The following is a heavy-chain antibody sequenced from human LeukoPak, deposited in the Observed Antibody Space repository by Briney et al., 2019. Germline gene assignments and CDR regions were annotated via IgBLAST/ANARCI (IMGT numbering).Heavy chain of an antibody. J-gene: IGHJ3*02. CDR2: ISYDGSNK. V-gene: IGHV3-30*04. Sequence: GGSLKLSCAASGFTFSSYAMHWVRQAPGKGLERVAVISYDGSNKYYADSVKGRFTISRDNSKNTLYLRMNSLRPEDTAVYYCAKEGADILTGYQDAFDIWGQGTMVTVSS. D-gene: IGHD3-9*01. CDR1: GFTFSSYA. CDR3: AKEGADILTGYQDAFDI.